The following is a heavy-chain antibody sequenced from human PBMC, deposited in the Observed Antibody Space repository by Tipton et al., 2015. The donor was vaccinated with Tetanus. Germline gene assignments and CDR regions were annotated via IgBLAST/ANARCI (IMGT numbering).Heavy chain of an antibody. V-gene: IGHV4-39*01. Sequence: TLSLTCTVSGGSIRGGTFYWGWIRQPPGKGLEWIGSIYERGDTYYIPSLKSRVTISVDTSKNQFSLNLNSMAAADTGVYYRARHHSGYFTPFDYWGQGNLVTVSS. CDR1: GGSIRGGTFY. CDR2: IYERGDT. J-gene: IGHJ4*02. CDR3: ARHHSGYFTPFDY. D-gene: IGHD3-3*01.